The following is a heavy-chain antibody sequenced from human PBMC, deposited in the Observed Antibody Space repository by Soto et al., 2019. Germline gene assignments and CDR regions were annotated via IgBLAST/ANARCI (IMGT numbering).Heavy chain of an antibody. D-gene: IGHD1-26*01. V-gene: IGHV3-21*01. CDR3: ARDRDSGSYHIDY. CDR2: ISSSSSYI. CDR1: GFTFSSYS. Sequence: EVQLVESGGGLVKPGGSLRLSCAASGFTFSSYSMNWVRQAPGKGLEWVSSISSSSSYIYYADSVKGRFTISRDNAKNSLYRQMNSLRAEDTAVYYCARDRDSGSYHIDYWGQGTLITVSS. J-gene: IGHJ4*02.